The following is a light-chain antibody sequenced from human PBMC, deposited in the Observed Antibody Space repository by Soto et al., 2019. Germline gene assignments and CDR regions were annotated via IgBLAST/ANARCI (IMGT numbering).Light chain of an antibody. J-gene: IGLJ1*01. CDR3: AAWDGSLDGRFV. Sequence: SVLTQPPSASGTPGQRVTISCAGSSSNIGTNYVHWYQQLPGTAPKLLIYLNDQRPSGVPDRFSGSKSGTSASLAISGLRSEDEADYFCAAWDGSLDGRFVFGTGTKVTVL. V-gene: IGLV1-47*02. CDR1: SSNIGTNY. CDR2: LND.